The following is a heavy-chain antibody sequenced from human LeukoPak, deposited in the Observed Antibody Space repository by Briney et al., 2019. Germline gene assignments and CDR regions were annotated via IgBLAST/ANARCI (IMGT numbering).Heavy chain of an antibody. CDR2: IIPIFGTA. J-gene: IGHJ4*02. Sequence: SVKVSCKASGGTFSSYAISWVRQAPGQGLEWMGGIIPIFGTANYAQKFQGRDTITTDESTSTAYMELSSLRSEDTAVYYCARGAWIQLKEEGFDYWGQGTLVTVSS. CDR3: ARGAWIQLKEEGFDY. V-gene: IGHV1-69*05. CDR1: GGTFSSYA. D-gene: IGHD5-18*01.